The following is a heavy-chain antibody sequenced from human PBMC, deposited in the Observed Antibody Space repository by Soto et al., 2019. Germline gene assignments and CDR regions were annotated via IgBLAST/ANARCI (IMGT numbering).Heavy chain of an antibody. CDR3: ASHGSDSGWFFFDP. D-gene: IGHD6-19*01. J-gene: IGHJ5*02. V-gene: IGHV4-59*08. CDR1: GGAIGGYY. Sequence: PSETLSLTCSLSGGAIGGYYWSWIRQPPGKALEWIGYVSYSGSTDYHPSLKSRVSISIDTSKNQFSLKMISVTAADTAVYYCASHGSDSGWFFFDPWGQGALVTVYS. CDR2: VSYSGST.